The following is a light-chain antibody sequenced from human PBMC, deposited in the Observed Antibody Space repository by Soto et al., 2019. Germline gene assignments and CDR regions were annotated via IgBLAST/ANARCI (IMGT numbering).Light chain of an antibody. V-gene: IGLV1-36*01. J-gene: IGLJ2*01. CDR3: AARDDRLNGRV. CDR1: SSNIGDNA. CDR2: YDD. Sequence: QYVLIQPPSVSGAPGQTVTISCSGSSSNIGDNAVTWYQQVPGKAPRLLIYYDDLLPSGVSDRFSGSKSGTSASLAISGLQPEDGADYYCAARDDRLNGRVFGGGTTLTVL.